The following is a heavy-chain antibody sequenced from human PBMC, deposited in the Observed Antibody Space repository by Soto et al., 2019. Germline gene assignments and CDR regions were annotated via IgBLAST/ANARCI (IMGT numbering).Heavy chain of an antibody. J-gene: IGHJ2*01. CDR3: AGEGGGVVVPAADWYFDL. Sequence: QVQLVQSGAEVKKPGSSVKVSCKASGGTFSSYTISWVRQAPGQGLEWMGRIIPILGIANYAQKFQGRVTITADKPTSTAYMGVSGLGSEDTAVYYWAGEGGGVVVPAADWYFDLWGRGTLVTVSS. CDR1: GGTFSSYT. CDR2: IIPILGIA. D-gene: IGHD2-2*01. V-gene: IGHV1-69*08.